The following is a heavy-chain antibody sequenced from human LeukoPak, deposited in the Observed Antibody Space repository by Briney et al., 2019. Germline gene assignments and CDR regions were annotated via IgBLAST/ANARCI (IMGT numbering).Heavy chain of an antibody. CDR1: GYTFTDYY. Sequence: GASVKVSCKASGYTFTDYYMHWVRQAPGQGLEWMGWINPNSGGTNYAQKFQGRVTMTRDTSISTAYMELSRLRSDDTAVYYCARGRYMTTVTYSDYWGQGTLVTVSS. CDR3: ARGRYMTTVTYSDY. D-gene: IGHD4-17*01. J-gene: IGHJ4*02. V-gene: IGHV1-2*02. CDR2: INPNSGGT.